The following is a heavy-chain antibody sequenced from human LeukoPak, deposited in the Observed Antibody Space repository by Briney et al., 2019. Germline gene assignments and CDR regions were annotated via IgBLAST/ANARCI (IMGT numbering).Heavy chain of an antibody. D-gene: IGHD5-18*01. J-gene: IGHJ4*02. CDR2: ISSSGSYI. V-gene: IGHV3-21*01. Sequence: PGGSLRLSCAASGFTFSSYTINWVRQAPGKGLEWVSSISSSGSYIYYADSVKGRFTVSRDNAKDSLYLQMNSLRAEDTAVYYCARDRGSRRYNNGYSEYWGQGTLVTVSS. CDR1: GFTFSSYT. CDR3: ARDRGSRRYNNGYSEY.